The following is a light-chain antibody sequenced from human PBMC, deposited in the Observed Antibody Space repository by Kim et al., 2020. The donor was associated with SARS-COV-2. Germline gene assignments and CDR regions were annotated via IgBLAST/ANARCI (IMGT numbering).Light chain of an antibody. CDR1: QDIRTF. CDR3: HHYYNFPVT. V-gene: IGKV1-16*02. CDR2: AAS. J-gene: IGKJ4*01. Sequence: DIQMTQSPSSLSASVGDRVTITCRASQDIRTFLACFQQKPGKAPKSLIYAASNLQSGVPSKLSGSGSGTDFTLTISSLQPEDSATYYCHHYYNFPVTFGGGTKVDIK.